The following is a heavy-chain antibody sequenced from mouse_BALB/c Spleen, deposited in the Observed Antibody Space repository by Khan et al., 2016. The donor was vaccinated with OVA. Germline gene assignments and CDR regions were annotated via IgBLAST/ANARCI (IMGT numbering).Heavy chain of an antibody. CDR1: GFTFSNYA. Sequence: DVQLVESGGGLVKPGGSLKVSCAASGFTFSNYAMSWVRQTPEKRVEWVASISSGDNTYYPDSVQGRFTISRDNARNILYLQMSSLRSEDTAMYYCARDYWFVYWGQGTLVTVSA. V-gene: IGHV5-6-5*01. CDR3: ARDYWFVY. CDR2: ISSGDNT. J-gene: IGHJ3*01.